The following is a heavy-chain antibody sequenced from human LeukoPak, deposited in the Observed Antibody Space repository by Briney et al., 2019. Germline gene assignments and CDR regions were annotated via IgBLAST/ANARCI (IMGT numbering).Heavy chain of an antibody. V-gene: IGHV1-2*06. J-gene: IGHJ6*03. CDR3: ARGWFGELYGYYYYYMDV. D-gene: IGHD3-10*01. CDR2: INPNSGGP. Sequence: ASVKVSCKASGYTFTGYYMHWVRQAPGQGLERVGRINPNSGGPNYAQKFQGRVTMTRDTSISTAYMELSGLRSDDTAVYYCARGWFGELYGYYYYYMDVWGKGTTVTVSS. CDR1: GYTFTGYY.